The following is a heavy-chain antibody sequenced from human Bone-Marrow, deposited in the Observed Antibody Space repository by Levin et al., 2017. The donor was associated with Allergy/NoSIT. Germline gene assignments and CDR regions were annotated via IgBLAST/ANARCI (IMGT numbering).Heavy chain of an antibody. CDR3: AGSVAASFDAFDM. CDR2: IYTNGNS. CDR1: GGSITSGVYY. D-gene: IGHD6-13*01. V-gene: IGHV4-61*02. J-gene: IGHJ3*02. Sequence: SETLSLTCAVSGGSITSGVYYWGWVRQAAGKGLEWIGRIYTNGNSYYNPAFKSRATISLDTSKSHFSLELTSVTAADTAVYYCAGSVAASFDAFDMWGPGTKVTVS.